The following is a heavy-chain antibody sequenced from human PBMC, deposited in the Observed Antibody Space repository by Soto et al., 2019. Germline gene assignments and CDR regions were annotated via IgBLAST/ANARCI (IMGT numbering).Heavy chain of an antibody. CDR3: STHFVATLLLTHFDY. D-gene: IGHD2-15*01. V-gene: IGHV1-24*01. Sequence: ASVKVSCKVSGYTLTELCMHWVGQAPGKGVEWMGGFDPEGGETTYAQKFQGRVTMTEDKSTDTAYMELSSLISADTAVYYCSTHFVATLLLTHFDYWGQGTLVTVSS. J-gene: IGHJ4*02. CDR2: FDPEGGET. CDR1: GYTLTELC.